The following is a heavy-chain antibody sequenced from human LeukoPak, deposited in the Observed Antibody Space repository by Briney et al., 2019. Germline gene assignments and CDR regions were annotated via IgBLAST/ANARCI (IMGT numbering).Heavy chain of an antibody. CDR1: GGSISTYY. V-gene: IGHV4-59*01. CDR3: ARSRQASGLFNS. CDR2: IYNGGST. Sequence: SETLSLTCTVSGGSISTYYWSWIRKPPGKGLEWIGHIYNGGSTNYSPSLKSRVTISVDTSKNQFSLKLSSVTAADTAVYYCARSRQASGLFNSWGQGTLVVVSS. J-gene: IGHJ5*01. D-gene: IGHD3-10*01.